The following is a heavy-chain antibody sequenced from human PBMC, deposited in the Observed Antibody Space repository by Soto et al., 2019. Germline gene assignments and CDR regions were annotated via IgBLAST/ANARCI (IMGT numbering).Heavy chain of an antibody. J-gene: IGHJ4*02. Sequence: PSETLSLTCTVSGASISGFYWSWIRKSAGKGLEWIGRIYATGTTDYNPSLKSRVMMSVDTSKKQFSLKLSSVTAADTAVYYCARAGYSSGWSGVYYFDYWGQGTLVTVSS. V-gene: IGHV4-4*07. CDR2: IYATGTT. CDR3: ARAGYSSGWSGVYYFDY. CDR1: GASISGFY. D-gene: IGHD6-19*01.